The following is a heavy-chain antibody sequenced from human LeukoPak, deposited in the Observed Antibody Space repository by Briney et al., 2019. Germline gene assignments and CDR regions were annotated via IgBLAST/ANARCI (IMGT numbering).Heavy chain of an antibody. D-gene: IGHD3-22*01. CDR3: AKAQETYYYDSSGYYFDY. CDR2: INSDGSST. J-gene: IGHJ4*02. CDR1: GFTFSSYW. V-gene: IGHV3-74*01. Sequence: QPGGSLRLSCAASGFTFSSYWVHWVREAPGKGLVWVSHINSDGSSTSYADSVKGRFTISRDNAKNTLYLQMNSLRAEDTAVYYCAKAQETYYYDSSGYYFDYWGQGTLVTVSS.